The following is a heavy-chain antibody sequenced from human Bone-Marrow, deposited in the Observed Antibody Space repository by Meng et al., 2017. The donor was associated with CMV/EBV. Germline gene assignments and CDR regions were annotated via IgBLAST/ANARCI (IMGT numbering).Heavy chain of an antibody. Sequence: SETLSLTCTVSGGSISSYYWSWIRQPPGKGLEWIGYIYYSGSTNYNPSLKSRVTISVDTSKNQFSLKLSSVTAADTAVYYCARAPVLYRYCSSTSCSKFDYWGQGTLGTVSS. CDR1: GGSISSYY. CDR3: ARAPVLYRYCSSTSCSKFDY. V-gene: IGHV4-59*12. J-gene: IGHJ4*02. D-gene: IGHD2-2*01. CDR2: IYYSGST.